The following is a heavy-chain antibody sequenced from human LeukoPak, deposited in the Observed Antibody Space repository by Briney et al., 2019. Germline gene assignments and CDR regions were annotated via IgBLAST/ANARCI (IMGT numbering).Heavy chain of an antibody. V-gene: IGHV3-23*01. Sequence: GGSLILSCAASGFTFSSYAMSWVRQAPGKGLEWVSAISGSGGSTYYADSVKGRFTISRDNSKNTLYLQMDSLRAEDTAVYYCAKTPGFYGPFDYWGQGTLVTVSS. CDR3: AKTPGFYGPFDY. CDR1: GFTFSSYA. J-gene: IGHJ4*02. D-gene: IGHD3-3*01. CDR2: ISGSGGST.